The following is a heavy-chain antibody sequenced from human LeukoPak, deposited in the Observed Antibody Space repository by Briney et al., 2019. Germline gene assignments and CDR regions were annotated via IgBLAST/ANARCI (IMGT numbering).Heavy chain of an antibody. V-gene: IGHV4-34*01. Sequence: SETLSLTCAVYGGSFSGYYWSWIRQPPGKGLEWIGEINHRGSTNYNPSLKSRVTISVDTSKNQFSLKLSSVTAADTAVYYCARGRRYYYGSGSYHGNWFDPWRQGTLVTVCS. D-gene: IGHD3-10*01. CDR1: GGSFSGYY. CDR3: ARGRRYYYGSGSYHGNWFDP. J-gene: IGHJ5*02. CDR2: INHRGST.